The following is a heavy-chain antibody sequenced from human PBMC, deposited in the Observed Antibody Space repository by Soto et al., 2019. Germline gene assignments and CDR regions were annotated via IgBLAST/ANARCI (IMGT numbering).Heavy chain of an antibody. D-gene: IGHD2-8*02. CDR3: AKGTNLLDPRVLYYFDY. CDR2: ISYDGSNK. Sequence: GGSLRLSCAASGFSFSSYGMHWVRQAPGKGLEWVAVISYDGSNKYYADSVKGRFTISRDNSKNTLYLQMNSLRTEDTAVYYCAKGTNLLDPRVLYYFDYWGQGTLVTVSS. CDR1: GFSFSSYG. V-gene: IGHV3-30*18. J-gene: IGHJ4*02.